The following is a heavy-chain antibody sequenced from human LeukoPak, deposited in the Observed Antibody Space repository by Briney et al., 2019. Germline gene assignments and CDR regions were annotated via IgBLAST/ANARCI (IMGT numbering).Heavy chain of an antibody. D-gene: IGHD5-12*01. CDR2: ISSSSSYI. J-gene: IGHJ5*02. CDR3: ARKYPPMGGSDGFDP. V-gene: IGHV3-21*01. Sequence: GGSLRLSCAASGFTFSSYSMNWVRQAPGKGLEWVSSISSSSSYIYYADSVKGRFTISRDNAKNSLYLQMNSLRAEDTAVYYCARKYPPMGGSDGFDPWGQGTLVTVSS. CDR1: GFTFSSYS.